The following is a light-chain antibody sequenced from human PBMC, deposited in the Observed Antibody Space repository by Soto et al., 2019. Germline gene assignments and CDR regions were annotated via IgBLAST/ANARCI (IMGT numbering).Light chain of an antibody. CDR3: CSYAGSSTGV. J-gene: IGLJ3*02. CDR2: EGS. Sequence: QSVLTQPASVSGSPGQSITISCTGTSCDVGSYNLVSWYQQPPGEAPKLMIYEGSKRPSGVSSPFSGSKSGNTASLTISGIQAEDEADYCCCSYAGSSTGVFGGGTKLTVL. V-gene: IGLV2-23*01. CDR1: SCDVGSYNL.